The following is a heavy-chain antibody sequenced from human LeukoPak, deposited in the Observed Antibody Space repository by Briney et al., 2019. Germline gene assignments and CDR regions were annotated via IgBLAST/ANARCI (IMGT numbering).Heavy chain of an antibody. CDR1: GGSISSYY. D-gene: IGHD2-2*01. V-gene: IGHV4-4*07. Sequence: NTSETLSLTCTVSGGSISSYYWSWIRQPAGKGLEWIGRIYTSGSTNYNPSLKSRVTMSVDTSKNQFSLKLSSVTAADTAVYYCARDGPINGGYCSSTSCYDRWFDPWGQGTLVTVSS. J-gene: IGHJ5*02. CDR3: ARDGPINGGYCSSTSCYDRWFDP. CDR2: IYTSGST.